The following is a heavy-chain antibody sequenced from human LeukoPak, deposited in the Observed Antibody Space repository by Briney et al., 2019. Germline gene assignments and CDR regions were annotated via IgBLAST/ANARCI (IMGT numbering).Heavy chain of an antibody. V-gene: IGHV1-69*06. J-gene: IGHJ6*04. Sequence: SVKVSCKASGGTFSSYAISWVRQAPGQGLEWMGGIIPIFGTANYAQKFQGRVTITADKSTSTAYMELSSLRSEDTAVYHCARISIAAAGTGEDYYYYGMDVWGKGTTVTVSS. D-gene: IGHD6-13*01. CDR3: ARISIAAAGTGEDYYYYGMDV. CDR1: GGTFSSYA. CDR2: IIPIFGTA.